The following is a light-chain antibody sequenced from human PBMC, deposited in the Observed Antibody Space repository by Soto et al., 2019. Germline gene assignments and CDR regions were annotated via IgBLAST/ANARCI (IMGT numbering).Light chain of an antibody. V-gene: IGKV1-39*01. CDR3: QQSYSTPIS. Sequence: DIQMTHSPSSLSASVGDTFTITWRASQSIGNHLNWYQQKPGKAPKFLIYSVSSLQSGVPSRFSGSGSGTDFTLTINSLQPEDFATYYCQQSYSTPISFGQGTRLEIK. CDR2: SVS. J-gene: IGKJ5*01. CDR1: QSIGNH.